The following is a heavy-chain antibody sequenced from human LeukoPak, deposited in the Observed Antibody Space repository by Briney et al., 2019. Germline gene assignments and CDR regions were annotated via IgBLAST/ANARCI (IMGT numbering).Heavy chain of an antibody. V-gene: IGHV3-11*04. J-gene: IGHJ4*02. CDR2: ISSSGSTI. D-gene: IGHD3-22*01. CDR3: AREISITMIVVDPI. CDR1: GFTFSDYY. Sequence: KAGGSLRLSCAASGFTFSDYYMSWIRQAPGKGLEWVSYISSSGSTIYYADSVKGRFTISRDNSKNTLYLQMNSLRVEDTAMYYCAREISITMIVVDPIWGQGPLVTVSS.